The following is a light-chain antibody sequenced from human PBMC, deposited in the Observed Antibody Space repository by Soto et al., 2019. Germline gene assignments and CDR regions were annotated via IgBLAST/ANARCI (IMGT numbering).Light chain of an antibody. CDR1: SSDVGGYNY. CDR3: SSYTCSSTLYV. Sequence: QSALTQPASVSGSPGQSITISCTGTSSDVGGYNYVSWYQQHPGKAPKLMIYDVSNRPSGVSNRFSGSKSGNTASLTISGLQAEDEADYYCSSYTCSSTLYVFGTGSMVTV. V-gene: IGLV2-14*01. J-gene: IGLJ1*01. CDR2: DVS.